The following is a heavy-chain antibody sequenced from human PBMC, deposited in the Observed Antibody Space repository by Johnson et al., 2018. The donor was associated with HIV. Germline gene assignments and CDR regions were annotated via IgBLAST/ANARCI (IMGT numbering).Heavy chain of an antibody. J-gene: IGHJ3*02. CDR2: ISYDGSNK. Sequence: VLLLESGGGVVQPGRSLRLSCAASGFTFGSYGIHWVRQAPGKGLEWVAVISYDGSNKYYADSVKGRFTIFRDNSKNTLYLQMSSLRTEDTAVYYCAKVHRPARWSAAFEIWGRGTLVTVSS. CDR3: AKVHRPARWSAAFEI. V-gene: IGHV3-30*18. D-gene: IGHD6-6*01. CDR1: GFTFGSYG.